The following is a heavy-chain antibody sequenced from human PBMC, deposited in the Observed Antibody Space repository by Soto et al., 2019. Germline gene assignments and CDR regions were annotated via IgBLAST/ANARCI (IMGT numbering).Heavy chain of an antibody. CDR2: IWFDGSQK. D-gene: IGHD4-17*01. V-gene: IGHV3-33*01. J-gene: IGHJ5*01. CDR3: VRVGTVTFDS. CDR1: GFIFDNHG. Sequence: VQLVESGGRVVQPGRSLRLSCTASGFIFDNHGTHWVRQAPGKGLEWVAVIWFDGSQKYYTDSVKGRFTISRDDSKSTLYLQMNNLTVDDTAMYFCVRVGTVTFDSWGQGTMVTVSS.